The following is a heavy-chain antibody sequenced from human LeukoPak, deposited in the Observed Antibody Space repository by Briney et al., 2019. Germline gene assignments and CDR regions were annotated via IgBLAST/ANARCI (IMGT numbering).Heavy chain of an antibody. D-gene: IGHD6-13*01. CDR3: ARRYSSSWYGGNYFDY. V-gene: IGHV1-18*01. J-gene: IGHJ4*02. CDR1: GYTFTSYG. Sequence: GASVKVSCKASGYTFTSYGISWVRQAPGQGLEWMGWISAYNGNTNYAQKLQGRVTMTTDTSTSTAYMELRSLRSDDTAVYYCARRYSSSWYGGNYFDYWGQGTLVTVSS. CDR2: ISAYNGNT.